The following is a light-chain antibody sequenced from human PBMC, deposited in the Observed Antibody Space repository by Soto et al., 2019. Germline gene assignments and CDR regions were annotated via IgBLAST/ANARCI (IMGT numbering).Light chain of an antibody. J-gene: IGKJ4*01. Sequence: DIQMTQSPSSLSASVGDRVTITCRAGQDINIYLAWYQQKPGKVPKLLISAASTSQSGVPSRFSGSGSGTDFTLTISSLQPEDVATYYCQKCDDAPLTFGGGTKVEIK. CDR1: QDINIY. CDR3: QKCDDAPLT. V-gene: IGKV1-27*01. CDR2: AAS.